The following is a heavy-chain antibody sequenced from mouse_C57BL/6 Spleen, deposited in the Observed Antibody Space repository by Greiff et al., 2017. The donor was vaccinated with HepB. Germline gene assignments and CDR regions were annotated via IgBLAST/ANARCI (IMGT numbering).Heavy chain of an antibody. J-gene: IGHJ3*01. CDR2: IDPSDSET. CDR3: ASERWLLLFAY. D-gene: IGHD2-3*01. V-gene: IGHV1-52*01. CDR1: GYTFTSYW. Sequence: VQLQQSGAELVRPGSSVKLSCKASGYTFTSYWMHWVKQRPIQGLEWIGNIDPSDSETHYNQKFKDKATLTVDKSSSTAYMQLSSLTSEDSAVYYCASERWLLLFAYGGQGTLVTVSA.